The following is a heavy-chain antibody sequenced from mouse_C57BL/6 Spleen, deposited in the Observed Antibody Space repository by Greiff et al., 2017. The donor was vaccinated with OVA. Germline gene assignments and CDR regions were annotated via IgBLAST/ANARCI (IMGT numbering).Heavy chain of an antibody. CDR3: ASANWDDFDY. Sequence: VQLQQSGAELVRPGASVKLSCKASGYTFTDYYINWVKQRPGQGLEWIARIYPGSGNTYYNEKFKGKATLTAEKSSSTAYMQLSSLTSEDSAVYFCASANWDDFDYWGQGTTLTVSS. D-gene: IGHD4-1*01. J-gene: IGHJ2*01. CDR1: GYTFTDYY. V-gene: IGHV1-76*01. CDR2: IYPGSGNT.